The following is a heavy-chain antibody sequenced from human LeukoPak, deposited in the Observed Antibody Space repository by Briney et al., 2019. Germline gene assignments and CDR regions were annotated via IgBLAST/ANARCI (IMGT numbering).Heavy chain of an antibody. J-gene: IGHJ4*02. CDR1: GFTFSSYS. D-gene: IGHD1-1*01. CDR2: ISSSSSYI. CDR3: ARAGTTGTTIIDY. Sequence: PGGSLRLSCAASGFTFSSYSMNWVRQAPGKGLEWVSSISSSSSYIYYADSVKGRFTISRDNAKNSLYLQMNSLRAEDTAVYYCARAGTTGTTIIDYWGQGTLVTVSS. V-gene: IGHV3-21*01.